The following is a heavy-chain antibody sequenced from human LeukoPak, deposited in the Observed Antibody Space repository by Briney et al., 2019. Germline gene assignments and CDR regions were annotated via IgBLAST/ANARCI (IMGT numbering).Heavy chain of an antibody. J-gene: IGHJ4*02. V-gene: IGHV4-59*01. CDR2: IYYSGST. Sequence: SETLSLTCTVSGGSISSYYWSWIRQPPGKGLEWIGYIYYSGSTNYNPSLKSRVTISVDTSKNQFSLKLSSVTAADTAVYYCARESGGVDYWGQGTLVTVSS. CDR1: GGSISSYY. D-gene: IGHD1-1*01. CDR3: ARESGGVDY.